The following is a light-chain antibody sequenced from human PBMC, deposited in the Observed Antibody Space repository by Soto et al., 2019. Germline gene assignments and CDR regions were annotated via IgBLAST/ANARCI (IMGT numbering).Light chain of an antibody. Sequence: EIVLTQSPVTLSLSPGERATLSCRASQSVRTYLAWYQVKPGQAPRLLIYDASRRASSVPARFSGSGSGTDFTLTISSLEPEDLALYYCQQRNTWPPITFGQGTRLEIK. CDR2: DAS. V-gene: IGKV3-11*01. CDR1: QSVRTY. CDR3: QQRNTWPPIT. J-gene: IGKJ5*01.